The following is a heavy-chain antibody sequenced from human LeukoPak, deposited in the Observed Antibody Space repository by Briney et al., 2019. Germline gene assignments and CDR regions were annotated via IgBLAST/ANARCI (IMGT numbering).Heavy chain of an antibody. CDR2: IYSGGST. D-gene: IGHD6-13*01. Sequence: PGGSLRLSCAASGFTVSSNYMSWVRQAPGKGLEWVSVIYSGGSTYYADSVKGLFTISRDNSKNTLYLQMNSLRAEDTAVCYCARAGPAAGIDYWGQGTLVTVSS. V-gene: IGHV3-53*01. J-gene: IGHJ4*02. CDR3: ARAGPAAGIDY. CDR1: GFTVSSNY.